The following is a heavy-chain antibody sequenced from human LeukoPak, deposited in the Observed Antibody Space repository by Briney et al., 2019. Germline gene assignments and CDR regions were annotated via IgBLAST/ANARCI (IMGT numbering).Heavy chain of an antibody. V-gene: IGHV4-39*07. Sequence: SETLSLTCTVSGGSISSSSYYWGWIRQPPGKGLEWIGSIYYSGSTYYNPSLKSRVTISVDTSKNQFSLKLSSVTAADTAVYYCARDSEVAAIGAFDIWGQGTMVTVSS. CDR3: ARDSEVAAIGAFDI. D-gene: IGHD2-15*01. CDR1: GGSISSSSYY. CDR2: IYYSGST. J-gene: IGHJ3*02.